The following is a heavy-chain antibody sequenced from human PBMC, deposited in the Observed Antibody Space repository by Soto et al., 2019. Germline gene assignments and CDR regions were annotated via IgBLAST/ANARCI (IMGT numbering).Heavy chain of an antibody. V-gene: IGHV2-5*02. J-gene: IGHJ4*02. CDR3: AHRVLRTVFGLVTTTAIYFDF. D-gene: IGHD3-3*01. CDR2: IYWDDDK. CDR1: GFSLTTSGVG. Sequence: QITLNESGPTVVRPTETLTLTCRFSGFSLTTSGVGVGWIRQSPGKAPEGLALIYWDDDKRYSASLKSTLTITKATSKNQVVLTVSDLDATDTATYYCAHRVLRTVFGLVTTTAIYFDFWGQGTPVAFSS.